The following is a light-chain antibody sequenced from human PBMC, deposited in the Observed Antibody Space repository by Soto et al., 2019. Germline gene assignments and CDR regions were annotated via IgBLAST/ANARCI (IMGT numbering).Light chain of an antibody. CDR2: GAF. Sequence: EIVMTQSPDTLSVSPGERATLFCRASQSVSDKLAWYQQKPGQAPSLLIYGAFTRATGIPARFSGSGSGTEFTLIISSLQSEDSAVYYCQQYNSWLWTFGQGTKVDIK. CDR1: QSVSDK. J-gene: IGKJ1*01. V-gene: IGKV3-15*01. CDR3: QQYNSWLWT.